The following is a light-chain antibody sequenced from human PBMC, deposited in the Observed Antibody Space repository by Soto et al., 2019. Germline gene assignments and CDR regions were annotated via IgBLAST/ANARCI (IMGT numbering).Light chain of an antibody. V-gene: IGKV3-15*01. CDR1: QSVGSN. CDR2: GAS. Sequence: ETVMTQSPATLSVSPGEGVTLSCRASQSVGSNLAWYQQKPGQAPRLLIYGASTRATGIPPRHSGSGSGTEFTLTISSLQSEDFALYYCHQDNEWPPGLTFGGGNKVEIK. CDR3: HQDNEWPPGLT. J-gene: IGKJ4*01.